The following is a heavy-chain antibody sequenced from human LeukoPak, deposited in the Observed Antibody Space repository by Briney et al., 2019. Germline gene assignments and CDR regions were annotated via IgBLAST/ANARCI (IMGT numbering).Heavy chain of an antibody. CDR3: AREVRTSFDY. V-gene: IGHV3-66*01. J-gene: IGHJ4*02. Sequence: GGSLRLSCAASGFTVSSNYMTWVRQTPGKGLEWVSFINTGGETYYPDSVKGRFTASRDNSNTTIHLQMNSLRAEDTAVYYCAREVRTSFDYWGQGTLVTVSS. CDR2: INTGGET. CDR1: GFTVSSNY. D-gene: IGHD2-2*01.